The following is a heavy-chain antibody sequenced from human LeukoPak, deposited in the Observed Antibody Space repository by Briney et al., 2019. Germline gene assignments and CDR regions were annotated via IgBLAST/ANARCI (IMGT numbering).Heavy chain of an antibody. CDR2: FDPEDGET. CDR3: ATLDRTAIRY. V-gene: IGHV1-24*01. CDR1: GYTLTELS. J-gene: IGHJ4*02. Sequence: ASVKVSCKVSGYTLTELSMHGVRQAPGKGREWMGGFDPEDGETIYAQKFQGRVTMTEDTSTDTAYMELSRLRSEDTAVYYCATLDRTAIRYWGQGTLVTVSS. D-gene: IGHD2-21*02.